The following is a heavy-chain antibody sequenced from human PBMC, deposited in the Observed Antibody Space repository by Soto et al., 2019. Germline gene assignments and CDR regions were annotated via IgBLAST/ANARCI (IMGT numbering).Heavy chain of an antibody. D-gene: IGHD1-1*01. Sequence: GGSLRLSCAASGFTFSASAIYWVRQSSGKGLEWVGRIRSKSNNYGTSYGASVRGRFTISRDDSKNTTYLHMNNLRGDDTAVYYCALPRTGLEPWGKGALVTVDS. CDR2: IRSKSNNYGT. CDR1: GFTFSASA. CDR3: ALPRTGLEP. V-gene: IGHV3-73*01. J-gene: IGHJ5*02.